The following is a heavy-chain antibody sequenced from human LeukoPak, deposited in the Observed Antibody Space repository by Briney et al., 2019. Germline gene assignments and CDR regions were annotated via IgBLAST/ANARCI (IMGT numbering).Heavy chain of an antibody. J-gene: IGHJ4*02. CDR2: IYFSGST. CDR3: ARMPPYQVLRDIVGDTGDK. CDR1: GDSVSSNSFY. Sequence: TLSLTCTVSGDSVSSNSFYWSWIRQPAGKGLEWIGHIYFSGSTSYNPSLKSRVTISVDTSRNQFSLKLRSVTAADTAVYYCARMPPYQVLRDIVGDTGDKWGQGTLVTVSS. V-gene: IGHV4-61*09. D-gene: IGHD1-26*01.